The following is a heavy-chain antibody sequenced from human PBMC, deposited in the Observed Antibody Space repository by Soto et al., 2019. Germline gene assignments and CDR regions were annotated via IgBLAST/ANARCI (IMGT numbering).Heavy chain of an antibody. CDR2: INAGNGST. CDR3: AREYYDILTGYYAPAPYGMDV. Sequence: ASVKVSCKASGYTFTSYAMHWVRQAPGQRLEWMGWINAGNGSTKYSQKFQGRVTITRDTSASTAYMELSSLRSEDTAVYYCAREYYDILTGYYAPAPYGMDVWGQGTTVTVSS. D-gene: IGHD3-9*01. CDR1: GYTFTSYA. V-gene: IGHV1-3*01. J-gene: IGHJ6*02.